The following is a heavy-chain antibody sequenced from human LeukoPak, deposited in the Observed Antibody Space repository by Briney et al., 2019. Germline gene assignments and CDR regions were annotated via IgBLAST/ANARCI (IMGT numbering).Heavy chain of an antibody. J-gene: IGHJ5*02. V-gene: IGHV3-30*02. Sequence: GGSLRLSCAASGFTFSSYGMHWVRQAPGKGLEWVAFIRYDGSNKYYADSVKGRFTISRDNSKNTLYLQMNSLRAEDTAVYYCASFYYDAFGYNWFDPWGQGTLVTVSS. CDR2: IRYDGSNK. CDR1: GFTFSSYG. D-gene: IGHD3-3*01. CDR3: ASFYYDAFGYNWFDP.